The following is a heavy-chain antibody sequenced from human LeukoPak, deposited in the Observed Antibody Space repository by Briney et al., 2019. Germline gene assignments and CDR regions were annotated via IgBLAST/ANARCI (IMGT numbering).Heavy chain of an antibody. CDR2: IIPILGIA. V-gene: IGHV1-69*04. D-gene: IGHD5-12*01. J-gene: IGHJ4*02. Sequence: ASVKVSCKASGGTFSSYAISWVRQAPGQGLEWMGRIIPILGIANYAQKFQGRVTITADKSTSTAYMELSSLRSEDTAVYYCARAAVSSAYENYFDYWGQGTLVTVSS. CDR1: GGTFSSYA. CDR3: ARAAVSSAYENYFDY.